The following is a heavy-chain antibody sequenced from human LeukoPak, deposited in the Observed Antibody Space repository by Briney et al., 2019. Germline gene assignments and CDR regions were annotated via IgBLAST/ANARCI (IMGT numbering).Heavy chain of an antibody. D-gene: IGHD2-2*01. CDR2: INPSGGNT. V-gene: IGHV1-46*01. Sequence: GASVKVSCKASGYTFTSYYMHWVRQAPGQGLEWMGLINPSGGNTSYAQKFQGRVTMTRDTSTSTVYMELSSLRSEDTAVYYCARIPEGVVPAADTDYLGQGTPVTVAS. J-gene: IGHJ4*02. CDR1: GYTFTSYY. CDR3: ARIPEGVVPAADTDY.